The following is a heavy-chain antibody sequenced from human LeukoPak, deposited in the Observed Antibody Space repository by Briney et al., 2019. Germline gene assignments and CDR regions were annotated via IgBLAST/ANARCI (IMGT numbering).Heavy chain of an antibody. CDR3: AREPVGYNWFDP. V-gene: IGHV4-59*01. D-gene: IGHD4-23*01. Sequence: PSETLSLTCTVSGGSISSYYWSWIRQPPGKGLEWIGYIYYSGSTNYNPSLKSRVTISVDTSKNQFSLKLSSVTAADTAVYHCAREPVGYNWFDPWGQGTLVTVSS. CDR2: IYYSGST. CDR1: GGSISSYY. J-gene: IGHJ5*02.